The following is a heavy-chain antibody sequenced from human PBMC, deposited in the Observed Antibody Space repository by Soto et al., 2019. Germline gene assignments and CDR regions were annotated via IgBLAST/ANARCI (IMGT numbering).Heavy chain of an antibody. CDR3: STWGLNGGETGFF. Sequence: QVQLVQSGAEVRKPGASVKVSCKASGYTFTDYDINWVRQAPGQGLEWVGRMNPNSGRTDYAQKLQGRVTMTRDTSISTAYMELSSLGFDDTAFDFCSTWGLNGGETGFFWGQGTLVTVSS. CDR1: GYTFTDYD. CDR2: MNPNSGRT. J-gene: IGHJ4*02. D-gene: IGHD3-9*01. V-gene: IGHV1-8*01.